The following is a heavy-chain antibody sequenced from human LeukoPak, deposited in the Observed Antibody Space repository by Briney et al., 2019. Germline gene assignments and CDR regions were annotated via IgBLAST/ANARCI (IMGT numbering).Heavy chain of an antibody. CDR3: ARGGDGYKLWYFDL. Sequence: SETLSLTCTVSGGSISSYYWSWIRQPPGNGLDWIGYIYYSGSTNYNPSLKSRVTISVDTSKNQFSLKLSSVTAADTAVYYCARGGDGYKLWYFDLWGRGTLVTDSS. V-gene: IGHV4-59*01. D-gene: IGHD5-24*01. CDR1: GGSISSYY. J-gene: IGHJ2*01. CDR2: IYYSGST.